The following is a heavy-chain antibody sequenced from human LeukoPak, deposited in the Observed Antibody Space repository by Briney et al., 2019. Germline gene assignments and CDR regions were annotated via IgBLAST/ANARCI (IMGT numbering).Heavy chain of an antibody. CDR2: ISGSGGGT. Sequence: GGSLRLSCAASGFTFSTYAMSWVRQAAGKGLEWVSLISGSGGGTYYADSVKGRFTISRDNSKNTLYLQLNSLRVEDTAVYYWAKNREAGSHNSYPMNAWGKGPPVTVSS. CDR3: AKNREAGSHNSYPMNA. J-gene: IGHJ6*03. CDR1: GFTFSTYA. D-gene: IGHD2/OR15-2a*01. V-gene: IGHV3-23*01.